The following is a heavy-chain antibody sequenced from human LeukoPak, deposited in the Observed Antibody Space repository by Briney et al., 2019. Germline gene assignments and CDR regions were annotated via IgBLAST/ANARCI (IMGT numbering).Heavy chain of an antibody. CDR1: GFTFSSYS. J-gene: IGHJ4*02. CDR2: ISSSSSHI. CDR3: ARVEVGATDY. D-gene: IGHD1-26*01. V-gene: IGHV3-21*01. Sequence: GGSLRLSCAASGFTFSSYSMNWVRQAPGKGLEWVSSISSSSSHIYYADSAKGRFTISRDNAKNSLYLQMNSLRAEDTAVYYCARVEVGATDYWGQGTLVTVSS.